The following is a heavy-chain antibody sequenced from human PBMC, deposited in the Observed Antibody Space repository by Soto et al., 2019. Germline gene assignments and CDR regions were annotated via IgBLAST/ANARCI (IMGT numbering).Heavy chain of an antibody. D-gene: IGHD2-15*01. Sequence: PGGSLRLSCAASGFTFSDYYMSWIRQAPGKGLEWVSYISSSGSTIYYADSVKGRFTISRDNAKNSLYLQMNSLRAEDTAVYYWVGLINRRGSSIGYAQTFKGRVTISRYTSTSTVYMELSSLRSEDTAVYYCAGGVVSYYRRYYYMDVWGKGTTVTVSS. CDR3: VGLINRRGSSIGYAQTFKGRVTISRYTSTSTVYMELSSLRSEDTAVYYCAGGVVSYYRRYYYMDV. CDR1: GFTFSDYY. V-gene: IGHV3-11*01. J-gene: IGHJ6*03. CDR2: ISSSGSTI.